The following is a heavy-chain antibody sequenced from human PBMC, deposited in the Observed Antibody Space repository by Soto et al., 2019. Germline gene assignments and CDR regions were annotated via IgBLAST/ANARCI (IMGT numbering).Heavy chain of an antibody. CDR2: TYYRSRWYN. J-gene: IGHJ4*02. CDR3: ATVRDFGFDY. D-gene: IGHD3-10*01. CDR1: GDSVSSNSAA. V-gene: IGHV6-1*01. Sequence: SQTLSLTCAISGDSVSSNSAAWNWIRLSPSRGLEWLARTYYRSRWYNDYAVSVRSRITVNPDTSKNQFSLQLTSVTPEDTAVYYCATVRDFGFDYWGQGTLVTVSS.